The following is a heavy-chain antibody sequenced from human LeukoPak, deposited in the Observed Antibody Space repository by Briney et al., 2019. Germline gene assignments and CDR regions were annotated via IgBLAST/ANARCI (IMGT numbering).Heavy chain of an antibody. Sequence: SETLSLTCTVSGGSISRYYWSWIRQPPGKGLEWIAYIDNTGSTAYNPSLNGRVALSLDTSKNQFSLKLRSVTAADTAVYYCARLNGGNWGPGILGTVSS. J-gene: IGHJ4*02. V-gene: IGHV4-59*08. CDR1: GGSISRYY. D-gene: IGHD4-23*01. CDR2: IDNTGST. CDR3: ARLNGGN.